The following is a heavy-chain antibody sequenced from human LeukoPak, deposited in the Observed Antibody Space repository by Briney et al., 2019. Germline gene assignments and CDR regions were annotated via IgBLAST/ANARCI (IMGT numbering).Heavy chain of an antibody. CDR1: GYTFINYG. Sequence: ASVKVSCKASGYTFINYGISWVRQAPGQGLEWMGWINTYNGNTNYAQKLQGGVTMTTDTSTSTAYMELRSLRSDDTAIYYCARGDFALYWFDPWGQGTLVTVSS. CDR2: INTYNGNT. D-gene: IGHD2-21*02. J-gene: IGHJ5*02. CDR3: ARGDFALYWFDP. V-gene: IGHV1-18*01.